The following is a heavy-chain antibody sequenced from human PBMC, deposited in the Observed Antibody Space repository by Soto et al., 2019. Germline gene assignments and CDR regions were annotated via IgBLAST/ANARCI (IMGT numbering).Heavy chain of an antibody. D-gene: IGHD2-2*01. J-gene: IGHJ5*02. Sequence: QVQLVESGGGVVQPGRSLRLSCAASGFTFSSYAMHWVRQAPGKGLEWVAVISYDGSNKYYADSVKGRFTISRDNSKNTLYLQMNSLRAEDTAVYYCARGCISTSCYEKGGGWFDPWGQGTLVTVSS. CDR2: ISYDGSNK. CDR1: GFTFSSYA. CDR3: ARGCISTSCYEKGGGWFDP. V-gene: IGHV3-30-3*01.